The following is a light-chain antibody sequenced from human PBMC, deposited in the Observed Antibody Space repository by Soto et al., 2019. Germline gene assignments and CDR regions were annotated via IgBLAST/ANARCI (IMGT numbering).Light chain of an antibody. J-gene: IGKJ1*01. Sequence: EIVMTQSPATLSVSPGERATLSCRASQSVTSNLAWYQQKPGQAPRLLIYGASAQDTVIPARFSGSGSGTQFTLTISSLQSEDSAVSYCQHYNHSSQTLGQGTKVDIK. V-gene: IGKV3-15*01. CDR3: QHYNHSSQT. CDR2: GAS. CDR1: QSVTSN.